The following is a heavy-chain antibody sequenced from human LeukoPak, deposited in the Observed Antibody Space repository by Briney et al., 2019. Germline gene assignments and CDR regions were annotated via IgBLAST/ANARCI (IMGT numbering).Heavy chain of an antibody. Sequence: GGSLRLSCAASGFTFSSYWMSWVRQAPGKGLEWVANMKQDGSEKYYGDSVRGRFTISRDNARNSVYLQVNSLRAEDTAVYYCAREARYGSGRLNDAFDIWGQGTMVTVSS. CDR2: MKQDGSEK. V-gene: IGHV3-7*01. J-gene: IGHJ3*02. CDR1: GFTFSSYW. CDR3: AREARYGSGRLNDAFDI. D-gene: IGHD3-10*01.